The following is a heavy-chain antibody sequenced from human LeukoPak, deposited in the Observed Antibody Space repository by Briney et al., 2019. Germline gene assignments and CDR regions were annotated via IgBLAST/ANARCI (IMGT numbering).Heavy chain of an antibody. J-gene: IGHJ4*02. CDR3: AREGSMTARPFVSIDY. V-gene: IGHV4-4*07. Sequence: PSETLSLTCTVSGGSISSYYWSSIRQPAGKGLEWIGRIHTSGNTDYNPSLKSRVTMSVDTSKNQFSLKLNSVTAADTAVYYCAREGSMTARPFVSIDYWGQGTLVTVSS. D-gene: IGHD2-21*02. CDR1: GGSISSYY. CDR2: IHTSGNT.